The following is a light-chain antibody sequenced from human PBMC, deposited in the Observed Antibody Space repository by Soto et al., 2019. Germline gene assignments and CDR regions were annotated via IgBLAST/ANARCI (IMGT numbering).Light chain of an antibody. Sequence: DIVMTQSPATLPVSPGERATLSCRASQSVSSNLAWYQQKPGQAPRFLIYGASTRATGIPARFSGSGSGTEFTLTISSLQSEDFAVYYCQQRSNWITFGQGTRLEIK. V-gene: IGKV3-15*01. CDR2: GAS. CDR3: QQRSNWIT. CDR1: QSVSSN. J-gene: IGKJ5*01.